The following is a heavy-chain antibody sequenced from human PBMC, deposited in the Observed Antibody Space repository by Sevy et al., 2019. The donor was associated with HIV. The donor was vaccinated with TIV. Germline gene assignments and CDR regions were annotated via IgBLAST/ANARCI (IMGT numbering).Heavy chain of an antibody. CDR3: TRGGAAFDI. D-gene: IGHD3-16*01. V-gene: IGHV3-15*01. CDR1: GFTFNNAW. J-gene: IGHJ3*02. CDR2: IKSETDGGTT. Sequence: GGSLRLSCAASGFTFNNAWMSWVRQAPGKGLEWVGRIKSETDGGTTDYAAPVKGRFTISRDDSKNTLYLQMNSLKTGDTAVYYCTRGGAAFDIWGEGTMVSVSS.